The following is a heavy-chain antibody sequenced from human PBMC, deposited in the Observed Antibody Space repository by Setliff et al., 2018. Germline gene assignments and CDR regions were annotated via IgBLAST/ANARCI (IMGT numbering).Heavy chain of an antibody. CDR2: IYYSGTT. Sequence: SETLSLTCTVSGDSISSSRYYWAWIRQPPGKGLEWIGNIYYSGTTYSNPSLKSRVTMSVDTAKNQFSLRLNSVTASDTAVYYCATTGTYRYFDYWGQGTLVTVSS. J-gene: IGHJ4*02. V-gene: IGHV4-39*01. CDR1: GDSISSSRYY. D-gene: IGHD1-1*01. CDR3: ATTGTYRYFDY.